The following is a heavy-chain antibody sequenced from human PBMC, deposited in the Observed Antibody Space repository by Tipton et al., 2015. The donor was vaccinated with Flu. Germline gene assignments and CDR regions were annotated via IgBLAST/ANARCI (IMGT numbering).Heavy chain of an antibody. D-gene: IGHD3-9*01. Sequence: TLSLTCTVSGGSISSGSYYWSWIRQPAGKGLEWIGRIYTSGSTNYNPSLKSRVTMSVDTSKNQFSLKLSSVTAADTAVYYCARLDRYFDLWGRGTLVTVSS. CDR3: ARLDRYFDL. J-gene: IGHJ2*01. CDR1: GGSISSGSYY. CDR2: IYTSGST. V-gene: IGHV4-61*02.